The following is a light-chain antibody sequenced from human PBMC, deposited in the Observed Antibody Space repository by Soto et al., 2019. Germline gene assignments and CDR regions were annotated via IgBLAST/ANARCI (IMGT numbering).Light chain of an antibody. V-gene: IGKV4-1*01. CDR2: WAS. CDR3: QHYYSTPPDYT. J-gene: IGKJ2*01. Sequence: IVMTQSPDSLAVSLGERATINCKSSQSVLYSSNNRNYIAWYQQKPGQPPKLLIYWASTRESGVPDRFSGSGSGTDFTLTISSLQAEDVAVYYCQHYYSTPPDYTFCQGTKLEI. CDR1: QSVLYSSNNRNY.